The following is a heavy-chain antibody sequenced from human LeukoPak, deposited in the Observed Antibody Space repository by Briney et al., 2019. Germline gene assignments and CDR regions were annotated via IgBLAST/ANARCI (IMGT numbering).Heavy chain of an antibody. CDR1: GFSFRSYA. CDR3: AKHFGAGRFSVRYGLDV. Sequence: GGSLRLSCAASGFSFRSYAMTWVRQAPGKGLEWVSAISPGGGDGSTYYAESVRGRFTISRDDSKNTLYLEMNSLRAEDTAVYYCAKHFGAGRFSVRYGLDVWGQGTTVTVSS. CDR2: ISPGGGDGST. J-gene: IGHJ6*02. D-gene: IGHD2-21*01. V-gene: IGHV3-23*01.